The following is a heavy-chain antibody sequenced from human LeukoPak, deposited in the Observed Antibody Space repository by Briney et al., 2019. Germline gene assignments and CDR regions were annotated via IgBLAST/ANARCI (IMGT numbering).Heavy chain of an antibody. CDR2: TYYRSKWYN. J-gene: IGHJ6*02. Sequence: SQTLSLTCALSGDSFSSNSAAWGWVRQSPSRGLEWLGRTYYRSKWYNGYAVSVKSRITINPDTSKNQFSLQLNSLTPEDTAVYYCARNVASNYYYFYGMDVWGQGTTVTVSS. CDR1: GDSFSSNSAA. CDR3: ARNVASNYYYFYGMDV. D-gene: IGHD2-21*01. V-gene: IGHV6-1*01.